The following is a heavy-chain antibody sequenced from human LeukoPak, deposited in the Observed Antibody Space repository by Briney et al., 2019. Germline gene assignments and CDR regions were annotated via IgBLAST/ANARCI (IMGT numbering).Heavy chain of an antibody. CDR1: GYTFTSYG. J-gene: IGHJ5*02. Sequence: ASVKVSCKASGYTFTSYGISWVRQAPGQGLEWMGWISAYNGNTNYAQKLQGRVTMTTDTSTSTAYMELRSLRSDDTAVYYCARVVLAAAGPNWFDPWGQGTLVTVSS. V-gene: IGHV1-18*04. CDR2: ISAYNGNT. D-gene: IGHD6-13*01. CDR3: ARVVLAAAGPNWFDP.